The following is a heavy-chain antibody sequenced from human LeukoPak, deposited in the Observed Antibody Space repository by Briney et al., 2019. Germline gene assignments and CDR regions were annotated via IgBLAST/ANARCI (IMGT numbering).Heavy chain of an antibody. D-gene: IGHD6-6*01. V-gene: IGHV1-18*01. CDR3: AREVHASSPYFDC. CDR2: ISVYNGNT. CDR1: GYTFTSYG. Sequence: ASVKVSCKASGYTFTSYGINWVRQAPGQGLEWMGWISVYNGNTNYAQKVQGRVSMTTDTSTDTAYMELRSLRSDDTAVYYCAREVHASSPYFDCWGQGTLVTVSS. J-gene: IGHJ4*02.